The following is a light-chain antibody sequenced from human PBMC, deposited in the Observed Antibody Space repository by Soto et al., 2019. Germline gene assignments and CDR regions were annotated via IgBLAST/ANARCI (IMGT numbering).Light chain of an antibody. J-gene: IGLJ2*01. V-gene: IGLV1-40*01. Sequence: QSVLTQPPSVSGAPGQRVTISCTGSSSNIGAGYDVHWYQQFPGTAPKLLIYGNSNRPSGVPDRFSGSKSGTSASLAITGLQAEDEADYYCQSYDRSLIGVVFGGGTKLTVL. CDR1: SSNIGAGYD. CDR2: GNS. CDR3: QSYDRSLIGVV.